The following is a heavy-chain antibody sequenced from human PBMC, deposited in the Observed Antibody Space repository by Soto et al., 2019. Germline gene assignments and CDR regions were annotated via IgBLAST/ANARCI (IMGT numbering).Heavy chain of an antibody. Sequence: ASVKVSCKASGGTFSSYTISWVRQAPGQGLEWMGRIIPILGIANYAQKFQGRVTITADKSTSTAYMELSSLRSEDTAVYYCARDQREPYYYGSGSYENWFDPWGQGTLVTVSS. CDR1: GGTFSSYT. CDR2: IIPILGIA. D-gene: IGHD3-10*01. V-gene: IGHV1-69*02. CDR3: ARDQREPYYYGSGSYENWFDP. J-gene: IGHJ5*02.